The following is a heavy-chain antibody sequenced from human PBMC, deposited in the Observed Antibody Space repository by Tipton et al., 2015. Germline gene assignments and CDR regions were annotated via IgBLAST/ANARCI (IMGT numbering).Heavy chain of an antibody. D-gene: IGHD1-26*01. J-gene: IGHJ4*02. CDR2: IYYSGRT. V-gene: IGHV4-31*01. Sequence: TLSLTCTVSGGSLSIGGYYWTWIRQHPGKGLEWIGSIYYSGRTKYNPSLKSPVAISVDTSKNQFSLKMSSVTAADTAVYYCARYSGPFMPLDSWGQGTLVTVSS. CDR3: ARYSGPFMPLDS. CDR1: GGSLSIGGYY.